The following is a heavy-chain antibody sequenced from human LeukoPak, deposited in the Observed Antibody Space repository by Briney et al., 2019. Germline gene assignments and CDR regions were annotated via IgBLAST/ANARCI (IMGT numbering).Heavy chain of an antibody. D-gene: IGHD1-26*01. J-gene: IGHJ4*02. Sequence: SETLSLTCSVSGGSISSNYWSWVRQPAGEGLEWIGRIHISGTNYNPSLKSRLTMSADTSKNQFSLKLTSVSAADTAVYYCARGRSGIQYNFDYWGQGTLVTVSS. CDR1: GGSISSNY. V-gene: IGHV4-4*07. CDR2: IHISGT. CDR3: ARGRSGIQYNFDY.